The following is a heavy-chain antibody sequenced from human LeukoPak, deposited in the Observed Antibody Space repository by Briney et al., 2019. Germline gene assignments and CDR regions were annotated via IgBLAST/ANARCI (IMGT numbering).Heavy chain of an antibody. Sequence: SETLSLTCTVSGGSISSSSYYWGWIRQPPGKGLEWIGTIYYSGNTYYNPSLNSRVTISVDTSKNQFSLKLSSVTAADTAVYYCARHDVQLERRGFVRGVHLNWFDPWGQGTLVTVSS. CDR3: ARHDVQLERRGFVRGVHLNWFDP. J-gene: IGHJ5*02. CDR2: IYYSGNT. D-gene: IGHD1-1*01. CDR1: GGSISSSSYY. V-gene: IGHV4-39*01.